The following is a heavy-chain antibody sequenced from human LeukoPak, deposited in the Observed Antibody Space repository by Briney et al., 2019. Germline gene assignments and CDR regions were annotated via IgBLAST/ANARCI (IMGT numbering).Heavy chain of an antibody. CDR1: GFAFDDYA. Sequence: GGFLRLSCAASGFAFDDYAMHWVRQAPGKGLEWVSLISWDGGSTYYADSVKGRFTISRDNSKNSLYLQMNSLRAEDTALYYCPKGGTVTTFNSGRPTRYYYYYMDVWGKGTTVTVSS. J-gene: IGHJ6*03. CDR2: ISWDGGST. V-gene: IGHV3-43D*04. D-gene: IGHD4-17*01. CDR3: PKGGTVTTFNSGRPTRYYYYYMDV.